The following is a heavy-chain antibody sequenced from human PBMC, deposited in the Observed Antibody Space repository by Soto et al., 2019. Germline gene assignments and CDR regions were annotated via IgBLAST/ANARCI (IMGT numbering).Heavy chain of an antibody. CDR2: IKYDGSET. CDR3: ARYSSAWGL. Sequence: PGGSLRLSCAASGFTFSTYLMSWVRQAPGKGLEWAANIKYDGSETYYVDSVKGRFTISRDNAKNSLYLQMNSLRGEDTAVYYCARYSSAWGLWGQGTLVTVSS. V-gene: IGHV3-7*01. CDR1: GFTFSTYL. J-gene: IGHJ4*02. D-gene: IGHD6-19*01.